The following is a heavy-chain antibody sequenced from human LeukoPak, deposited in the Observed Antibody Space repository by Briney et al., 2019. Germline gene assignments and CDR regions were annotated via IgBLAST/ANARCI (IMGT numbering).Heavy chain of an antibody. J-gene: IGHJ5*02. CDR2: INPNSGGT. D-gene: IGHD3-3*01. V-gene: IGHV1-2*02. CDR1: GYTFTGYY. CDR3: ARSVTTYYDFWSGYWGDNWFDP. Sequence: ASVKVSCKASGYTFTGYYMHWVRQAPGQGLEWMGWINPNSGGTNYAQKFQGRVTMTRDTSISTAYMELSRLRSDDTAVYYCARSVTTYYDFWSGYWGDNWFDPWGQGTLVTVSS.